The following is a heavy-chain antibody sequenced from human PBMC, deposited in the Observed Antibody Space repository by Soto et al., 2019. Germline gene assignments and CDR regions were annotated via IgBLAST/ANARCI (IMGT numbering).Heavy chain of an antibody. CDR2: ISYDGSNK. V-gene: IGHV3-30*18. J-gene: IGHJ6*02. Sequence: GGSLRLSCAASGFTFSSYGMHWVRQAPGKGLEWVAVISYDGSNKYYADSVKGRFTISRDNSKNTLYLQMNSLRAEDTAVYYCAKDQALSGYYSSDYYYGMDVWGQGNTVTVSS. D-gene: IGHD3-22*01. CDR3: AKDQALSGYYSSDYYYGMDV. CDR1: GFTFSSYG.